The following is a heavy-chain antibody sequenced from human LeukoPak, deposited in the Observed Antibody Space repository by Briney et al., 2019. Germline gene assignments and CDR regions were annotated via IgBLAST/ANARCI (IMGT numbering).Heavy chain of an antibody. CDR3: ARDRPPGDAFDI. V-gene: IGHV1-2*02. J-gene: IGHJ3*02. CDR2: INPNSGGT. CDR1: GYTFTGYY. Sequence: ASVKVSCKASGYTFTGYYMHWVRQAPGQGLEWMGWINPNSGGTNYAQKFQGRVTMTRDTSISTAYMELSRLRSDDTAVYYCARDRPPGDAFDIWGQGTMVTVSS.